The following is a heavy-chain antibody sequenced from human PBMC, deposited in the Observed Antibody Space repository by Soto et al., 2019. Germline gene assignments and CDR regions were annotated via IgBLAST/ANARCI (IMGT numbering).Heavy chain of an antibody. Sequence: QVQLVQSGAEVKKPGASVEVSCTASGHTFPNFYMHWVRQAPGQGLEWMGVINPNGDRTNYAQNFQGRLTMTRDTSTSTVYKNLTSLRSEDTAVYFCASPRVGHDAFAFWGQGTMVTVSA. V-gene: IGHV1-46*01. D-gene: IGHD1-26*01. CDR2: INPNGDRT. J-gene: IGHJ3*01. CDR3: ASPRVGHDAFAF. CDR1: GHTFPNFY.